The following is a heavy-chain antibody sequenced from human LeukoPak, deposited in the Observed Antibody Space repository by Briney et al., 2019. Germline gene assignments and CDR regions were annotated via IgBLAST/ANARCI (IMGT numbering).Heavy chain of an antibody. V-gene: IGHV4-39*01. Sequence: SETLSLTCTVSGGSISSSSYYWGWLRPPPGKELEWIGSIYYSGSTYYNPSLKSRATIYVHTYKNQFSLELSSVTAADKAVYYCARHVSSGYYLDAFDIWGQGTMVTVSS. J-gene: IGHJ3*02. CDR2: IYYSGST. D-gene: IGHD3-22*01. CDR1: GGSISSSSYY. CDR3: ARHVSSGYYLDAFDI.